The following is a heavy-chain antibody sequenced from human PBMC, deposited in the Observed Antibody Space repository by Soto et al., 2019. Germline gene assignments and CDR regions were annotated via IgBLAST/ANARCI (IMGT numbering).Heavy chain of an antibody. J-gene: IGHJ6*03. V-gene: IGHV1-46*01. CDR1: GYSFTSYF. D-gene: IGHD4-17*01. CDR2: INPSDGST. CDR3: ARESGGTTATLDYYYFYIDV. Sequence: ASVKVSCKASGYSFTSYFMNWVRQAPGQGLEWMVIINPSDGSTKFAQNFQGWVTMTRDTSIKTVYMELSGLRSDATAVYYCARESGGTTATLDYYYFYIDVWGKGTTVTVSS.